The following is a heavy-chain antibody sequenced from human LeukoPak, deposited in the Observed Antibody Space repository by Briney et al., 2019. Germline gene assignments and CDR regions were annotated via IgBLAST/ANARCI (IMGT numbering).Heavy chain of an antibody. CDR2: ISGSTGRI. CDR3: ARDRGSQPFIDY. D-gene: IGHD1-26*01. J-gene: IGHJ4*02. Sequence: GGSLRLSCAASGLTFSSYAMSWVRQAPGKGLEWVSAISGSTGRIYYADSVKGRFTISRDNSKNTLYLQMSSLRAEDTAVYYCARDRGSQPFIDYWGQGTLVTVSS. CDR1: GLTFSSYA. V-gene: IGHV3-23*01.